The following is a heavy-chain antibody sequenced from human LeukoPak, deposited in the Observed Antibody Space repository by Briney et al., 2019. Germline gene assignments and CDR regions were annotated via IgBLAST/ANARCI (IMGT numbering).Heavy chain of an antibody. V-gene: IGHV3-23*01. CDR3: AKAEFLEWLLYRH. CDR1: GFTFNIYP. CDR2: ISNSATTI. Sequence: GGSLRLSCAASGFTFNIYPMNWLRQAPGKGLEWVSYISNSATTIYYADSVKGRFTISRDNSKNTLYLQMNSLRAEDTAVYYCAKAEFLEWLLYRHWGQGTLVTVSS. J-gene: IGHJ4*02. D-gene: IGHD3-3*01.